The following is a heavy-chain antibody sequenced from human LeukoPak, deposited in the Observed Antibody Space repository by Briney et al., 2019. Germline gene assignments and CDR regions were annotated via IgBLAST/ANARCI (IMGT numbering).Heavy chain of an antibody. J-gene: IGHJ4*02. V-gene: IGHV5-51*01. CDR3: ACTNVSPTYSGYDSHYFDY. Sequence: GESLKISCKGSGYSFTSYWIGWVRQMPGKGLEWMGIIYPGDSDTRYNPSFQGQVTISADKSISTAYLQWSSLKASDTAMYYCACTNVSPTYSGYDSHYFDYWGQGTLVTVSS. CDR2: IYPGDSDT. CDR1: GYSFTSYW. D-gene: IGHD5-12*01.